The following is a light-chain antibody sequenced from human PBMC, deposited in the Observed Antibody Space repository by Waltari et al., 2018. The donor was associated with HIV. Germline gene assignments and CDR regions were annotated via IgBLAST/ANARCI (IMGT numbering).Light chain of an antibody. CDR3: AAWDDSLSGSTWV. Sequence: QSVLTQPSSASGTLGQRVTMSCSGSTSNIGSNYVYWYQQLPGTAAKLLIYRDNQRPSGVPDRFSGSKSGTSASLAISGLRSEDEADYYCAAWDDSLSGSTWVFGGGTTVIVL. J-gene: IGLJ2*01. CDR2: RDN. CDR1: TSNIGSNY. V-gene: IGLV1-47*01.